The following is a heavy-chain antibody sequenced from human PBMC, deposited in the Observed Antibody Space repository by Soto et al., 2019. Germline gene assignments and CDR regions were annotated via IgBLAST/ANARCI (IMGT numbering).Heavy chain of an antibody. J-gene: IGHJ4*02. D-gene: IGHD3-9*01. V-gene: IGHV3-15*01. CDR2: IKGKTDGGAT. CDR3: TTQVRYFDWRDLDYFDY. CDR1: GFPFSNAW. Sequence: EVQLVESGGGLVTPGGSLRLSCAASGFPFSNAWMSWVRQAPGKGREWVGRIKGKTDGGATDYAAPVKGRLTISRDDSKNTLYLQMNSLKTEDTAVYYCTTQVRYFDWRDLDYFDYWGQGTLVTVSS.